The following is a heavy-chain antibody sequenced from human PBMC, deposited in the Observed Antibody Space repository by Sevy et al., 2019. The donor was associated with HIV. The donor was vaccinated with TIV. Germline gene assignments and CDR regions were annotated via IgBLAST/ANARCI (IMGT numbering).Heavy chain of an antibody. D-gene: IGHD6-19*01. CDR2: IKQDGSEI. CDR1: GFTFSRYW. V-gene: IGHV3-7*01. CDR3: ARAVAGAESF. Sequence: GGSLRLSCAASGFTFSRYWMNWVRQAPGKGLEWVANIKQDGSEIYYVDPVKGRFIISRDNAKSSVFLQMNSLRAEDTAVYYCARAVAGAESFWGQGTLVTVSS. J-gene: IGHJ4*02.